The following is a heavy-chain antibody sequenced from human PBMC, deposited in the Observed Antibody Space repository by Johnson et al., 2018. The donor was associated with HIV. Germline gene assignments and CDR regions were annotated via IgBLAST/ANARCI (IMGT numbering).Heavy chain of an antibody. J-gene: IGHJ3*02. CDR1: GFTFDDYA. CDR3: AKDLVDTAMDDAFDI. Sequence: VQLVESGGGVVQPGRSLRLSCAASGFTFDDYAMHWVRQAPGKGLEWVSGINWNGGNTGYADSVKGRFTISRDNAKNSLYLQMNSLRPEDTGLYYCAKDLVDTAMDDAFDIWGQGTMVTVSS. V-gene: IGHV3-20*04. CDR2: INWNGGNT. D-gene: IGHD5-18*01.